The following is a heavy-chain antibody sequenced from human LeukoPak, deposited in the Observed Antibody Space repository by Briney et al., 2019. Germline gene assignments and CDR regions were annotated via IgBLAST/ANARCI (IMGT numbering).Heavy chain of an antibody. J-gene: IGHJ4*02. CDR1: GGSISSYY. V-gene: IGHV4-59*08. D-gene: IGHD3-9*01. Sequence: SETLSLTCTVSGGSISSYYWSWIRQPPGKGLEWIGYIYYSGSTNYNPSLKSRVTISVDTSKNQFSLKLSSVTAADTAVYYCARLRYDILTGPGTFDYWGQGTLVTVSS. CDR3: ARLRYDILTGPGTFDY. CDR2: IYYSGST.